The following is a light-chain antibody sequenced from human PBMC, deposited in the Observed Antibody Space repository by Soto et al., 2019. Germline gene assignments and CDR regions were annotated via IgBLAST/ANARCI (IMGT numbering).Light chain of an antibody. Sequence: EIVLTQPPAPLSLFPGERATLSCRASQSVSSYLAWYQQKPGQAPRLLIYDASNRATGIPARFSGSGSGTDFTLTISSLESEDFAVYYCQQRSNWYREAFGQGTRLEIK. V-gene: IGKV3-11*01. J-gene: IGKJ5*01. CDR1: QSVSSY. CDR3: QQRSNWYREA. CDR2: DAS.